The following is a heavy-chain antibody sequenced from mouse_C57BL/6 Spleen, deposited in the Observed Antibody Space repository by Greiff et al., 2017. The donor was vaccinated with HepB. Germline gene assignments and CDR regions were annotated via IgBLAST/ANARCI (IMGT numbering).Heavy chain of an antibody. J-gene: IGHJ2*01. CDR3: ARKEDYDYYFDY. Sequence: VQLQQSGAELAKPGASVKLSCKASGYTFTSYWMHWVKQRPGQGLEWIGYINPSSGYTKYNQKFKDKATLTVDKSSSTAYMQLSSLTYEDSAVYYCARKEDYDYYFDYWGQGTTLTVSS. CDR1: GYTFTSYW. CDR2: INPSSGYT. D-gene: IGHD2-4*01. V-gene: IGHV1-7*01.